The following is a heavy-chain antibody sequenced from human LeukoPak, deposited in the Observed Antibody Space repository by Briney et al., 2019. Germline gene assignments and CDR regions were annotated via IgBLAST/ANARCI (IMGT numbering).Heavy chain of an antibody. D-gene: IGHD3-16*01. J-gene: IGHJ3*02. CDR3: ARVRAQDAFDI. Sequence: GASVKVSCKASGYTFTGYYMHWVRQAPGQGLEWMGWINPNSGGTNYAQMFQGRVTMTRDTSISTAYMELSRLRSDDTAVYYCARVRAQDAFDIWGQGTMVTVSS. V-gene: IGHV1-2*02. CDR1: GYTFTGYY. CDR2: INPNSGGT.